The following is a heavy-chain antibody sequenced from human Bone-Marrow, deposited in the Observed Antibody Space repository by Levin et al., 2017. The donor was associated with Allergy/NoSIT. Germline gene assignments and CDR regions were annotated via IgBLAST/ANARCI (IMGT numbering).Heavy chain of an antibody. D-gene: IGHD6-13*01. Sequence: AASVKVSCKASGGTFSSYAISWVRQAPGQGLEWMGGIIPIFGTANYAQKFQGRVTITADKSTSTAYMELSSLRSEDTAVYYCARGVAAAGRWNYYYYGMDVWGQGTTVTVSS. CDR2: IIPIFGTA. CDR1: GGTFSSYA. CDR3: ARGVAAAGRWNYYYYGMDV. J-gene: IGHJ6*02. V-gene: IGHV1-69*06.